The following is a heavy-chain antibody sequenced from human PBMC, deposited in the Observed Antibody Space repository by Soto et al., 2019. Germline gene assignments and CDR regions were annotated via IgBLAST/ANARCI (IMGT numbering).Heavy chain of an antibody. Sequence: QVQLVESGGGVVQPGRSLRLSCAASGFAFSSYGMHWVRQPPGKGLEWVAVISYDGSNKYYADSVKGRFTISRDNSKNTLYLQMNSLRAEDTAVYYCAGWGAYPNWYFDLWGRGTLVTVSS. CDR3: AGWGAYPNWYFDL. D-gene: IGHD3-16*01. J-gene: IGHJ2*01. CDR2: ISYDGSNK. CDR1: GFAFSSYG. V-gene: IGHV3-30*03.